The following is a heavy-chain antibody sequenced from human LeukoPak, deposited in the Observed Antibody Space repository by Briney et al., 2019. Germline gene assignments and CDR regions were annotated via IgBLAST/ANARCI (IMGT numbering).Heavy chain of an antibody. J-gene: IGHJ5*02. CDR2: INPNSGGT. V-gene: IGHV1-2*06. CDR1: GYTFTGYY. D-gene: IGHD3-3*01. CDR3: ARVQLRFLEWLLYP. Sequence: ASVKVSCKSSGYTFTGYYMHWVRKAPGQGLEWMGRINPNSGGTNYAQKFQGRVTITRDTAISTAYMELHRLRSDDTAVYYCARVQLRFLEWLLYPWGQGTLVTVSS.